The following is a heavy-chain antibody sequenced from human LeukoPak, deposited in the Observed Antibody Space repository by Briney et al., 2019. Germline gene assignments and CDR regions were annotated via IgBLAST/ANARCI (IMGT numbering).Heavy chain of an antibody. CDR1: GYTFTGYY. Sequence: GASVMVSCKASGYTFTGYYMHWVRQAPGQGLEWMGWINPNSGGTNYAQKFQGRVTMTRDTSISTAYMELSRLRSDDTAVYYCARDQWSENGDYFDYWGQGTLVTVSS. V-gene: IGHV1-2*02. D-gene: IGHD2-15*01. CDR2: INPNSGGT. CDR3: ARDQWSENGDYFDY. J-gene: IGHJ4*02.